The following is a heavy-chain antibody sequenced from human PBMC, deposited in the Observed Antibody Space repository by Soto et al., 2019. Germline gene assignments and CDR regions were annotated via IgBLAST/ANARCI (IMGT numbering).Heavy chain of an antibody. CDR3: AKDRHYYDSSGYYGGLDYYYGVDV. Sequence: GGSLRLSCAASGFTFISYAISWVLQAPGKGLEWVSAICGSGRSTYYADSVKGRFTISRDNYKNTLYLQMNSLRAEDTAVYYCAKDRHYYDSSGYYGGLDYYYGVDVWGQGTTVTVSS. CDR2: ICGSGRST. V-gene: IGHV3-23*01. CDR1: GFTFISYA. J-gene: IGHJ6*02. D-gene: IGHD3-22*01.